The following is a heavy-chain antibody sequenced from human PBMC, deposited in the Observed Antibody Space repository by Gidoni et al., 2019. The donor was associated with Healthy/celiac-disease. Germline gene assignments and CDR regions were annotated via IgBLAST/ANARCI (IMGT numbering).Heavy chain of an antibody. V-gene: IGHV4-31*03. Sequence: QVQLQESGPGLVKPSQTLSLTCTVSGGSISSGGYYWSWIRQHPGKGLEWIGYIYYSGSTYYTPSLKSRVTISVDTSKNQFSLKLSSVTAADTAVYYCARDRGSYTRSGMDVWGQGTTVTVSS. J-gene: IGHJ6*02. CDR1: GGSISSGGYY. CDR2: IYYSGST. D-gene: IGHD3-10*01. CDR3: ARDRGSYTRSGMDV.